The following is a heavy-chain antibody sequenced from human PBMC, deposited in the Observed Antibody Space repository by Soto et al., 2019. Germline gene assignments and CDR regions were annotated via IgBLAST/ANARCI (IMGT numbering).Heavy chain of an antibody. Sequence: QVQLQESGPGLVKPSETLSLTCTVSGGSISSYYWSWLRQPPGKGLEWIGYIYYSGSTNYNPSLKSRVTISVDTTKNQYSRKLSSVPDADTAVYYCARGRSAATDAFDSWGQGKMGTVSS. V-gene: IGHV4-59*08. CDR2: IYYSGST. J-gene: IGHJ3*02. CDR1: GGSISSYY. CDR3: ARGRSAATDAFDS. D-gene: IGHD2-2*01.